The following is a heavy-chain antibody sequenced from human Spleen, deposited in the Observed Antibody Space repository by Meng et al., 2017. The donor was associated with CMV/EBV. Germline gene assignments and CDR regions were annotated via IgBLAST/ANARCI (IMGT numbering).Heavy chain of an antibody. Sequence: ASVKVSCKVSGYTFTTYDISWVRQAPGQGLEWMGWISAYNAKTHYAQKFQGRVTMTTETSTSTAYMEVRSLRSDDTAVYYCARGSMIDYWGQGTLVTVSS. CDR3: ARGSMIDY. CDR2: ISAYNAKT. D-gene: IGHD2/OR15-2a*01. V-gene: IGHV1-18*01. CDR1: GYTFTTYD. J-gene: IGHJ4*02.